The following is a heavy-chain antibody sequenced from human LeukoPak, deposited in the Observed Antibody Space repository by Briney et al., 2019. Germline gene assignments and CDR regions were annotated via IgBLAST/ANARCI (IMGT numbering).Heavy chain of an antibody. J-gene: IGHJ6*02. Sequence: GGSLRLSCAASGFTFSDYYMSWIRQAPGKGLEWVSYISSSCSTIYYADSVKGRFTISSDNAKTSLYLQMNSLRAEDTAVYYCARDYDFWSGYYRYGMDVWGQGTTVTVSS. D-gene: IGHD3-3*01. CDR2: ISSSCSTI. CDR1: GFTFSDYY. CDR3: ARDYDFWSGYYRYGMDV. V-gene: IGHV3-11*01.